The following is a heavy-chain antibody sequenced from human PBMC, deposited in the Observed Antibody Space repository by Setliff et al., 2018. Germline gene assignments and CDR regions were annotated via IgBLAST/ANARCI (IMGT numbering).Heavy chain of an antibody. D-gene: IGHD6-25*01. CDR1: GFTFSTYS. Sequence: GGSLRFSCAASGFTFSTYSMHWVRQAPGKGLEWVSSISDTSIHIYYGESVKGRFTISRDNAKNSLYVQMNSLRADDTAVYYCARSPANGGHDAFDIWGQGTMVTVSS. CDR2: ISDTSIHI. V-gene: IGHV3-21*01. CDR3: ARSPANGGHDAFDI. J-gene: IGHJ3*02.